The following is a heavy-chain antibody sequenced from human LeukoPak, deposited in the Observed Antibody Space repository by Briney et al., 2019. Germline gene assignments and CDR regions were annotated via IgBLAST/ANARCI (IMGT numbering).Heavy chain of an antibody. D-gene: IGHD3-22*01. Sequence: GGSLRLSCAASGFTFSSYVMSWVRQAPGKGLEWVSAISGSGGSTYYADSVKGRFTISRDNSKNTLYLQMNSLRAEDTAVYYCARGSCYYDSSGYSFDYWGQGTLVTVSS. V-gene: IGHV3-23*01. CDR2: ISGSGGST. CDR1: GFTFSSYV. J-gene: IGHJ4*02. CDR3: ARGSCYYDSSGYSFDY.